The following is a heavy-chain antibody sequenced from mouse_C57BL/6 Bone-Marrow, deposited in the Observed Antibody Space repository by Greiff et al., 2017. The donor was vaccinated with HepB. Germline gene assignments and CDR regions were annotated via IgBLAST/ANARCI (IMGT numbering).Heavy chain of an antibody. J-gene: IGHJ3*01. V-gene: IGHV10-1*01. CDR2: IRSKSNNYAT. Sequence: EVKLVESGGGLVQPKGSLKLSCAASGFSFNTYAMNWVRQAPGKGLEWVARIRSKSNNYATYYADSVKDRFTISRDDSESMLYLQMNNLKTEDTAMYYCGRQAYGRWFAYWGQGTLVTVSA. D-gene: IGHD1-1*01. CDR3: GRQAYGRWFAY. CDR1: GFSFNTYA.